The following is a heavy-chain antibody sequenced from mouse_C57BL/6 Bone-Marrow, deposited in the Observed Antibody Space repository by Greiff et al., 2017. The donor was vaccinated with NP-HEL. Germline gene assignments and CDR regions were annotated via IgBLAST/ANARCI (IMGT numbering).Heavy chain of an antibody. CDR3: ARHSLCYAMDY. D-gene: IGHD1-1*02. CDR2: ISNLAYSI. J-gene: IGHJ4*01. Sequence: EVQLVESGGGLVQPGGSLKLSCAASGFTFSDYGMAWVRQAPRKGPEWVAFISNLAYSIYYADTVTGRFPISRENAKNTLYLEMSSLRSEDTAMYYCARHSLCYAMDYWGQGTSVTVSS. CDR1: GFTFSDYG. V-gene: IGHV5-15*01.